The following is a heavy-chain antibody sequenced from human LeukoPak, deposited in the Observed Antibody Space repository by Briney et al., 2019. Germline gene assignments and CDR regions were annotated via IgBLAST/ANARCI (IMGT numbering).Heavy chain of an antibody. CDR3: ARDILRGYYDSSGYGMDV. D-gene: IGHD3-22*01. J-gene: IGHJ6*02. V-gene: IGHV3-74*01. CDR1: GFTFNNYW. Sequence: PGGSLRLSCAASGFTFNNYWMHWVRQAPGKGLVWVSRINSDGSSTSYADSVKGRFTISRDNAKSTLYLQMNSLRAEDTAVYYCARDILRGYYDSSGYGMDVWGQGTTVTVSS. CDR2: INSDGSST.